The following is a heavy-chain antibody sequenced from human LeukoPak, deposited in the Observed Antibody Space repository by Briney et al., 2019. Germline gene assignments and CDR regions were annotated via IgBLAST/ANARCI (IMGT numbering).Heavy chain of an antibody. Sequence: PSETLSLTCTVSGGSISSGDYYWSWIRQPPGKGLEWIGYIYYSGSTYYNPSLKSRVTISVDTSKNQFSLKLSSVTAADTAVYYCAREPLLGSGRPLDYWGQGALVTVSS. V-gene: IGHV4-30-4*01. J-gene: IGHJ4*02. CDR1: GGSISSGDYY. CDR3: AREPLLGSGRPLDY. CDR2: IYYSGST. D-gene: IGHD2-15*01.